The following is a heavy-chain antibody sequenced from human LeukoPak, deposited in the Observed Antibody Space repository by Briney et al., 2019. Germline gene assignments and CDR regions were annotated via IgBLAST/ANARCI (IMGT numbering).Heavy chain of an antibody. V-gene: IGHV3-48*04. CDR3: VREVGRPKTFYFDS. D-gene: IGHD3-16*01. J-gene: IGHJ4*02. CDR2: ISEAI. CDR1: GFVFSRDN. Sequence: GGSLRLSCIASGFVFSRDNMNWVRRAPGKGLEWVAHISEAIYYADSVQGRFTISRDNAKNSLYLQMGNLRAEDTAMYCCVREVGRPKTFYFDSWGRGTPVTVSS.